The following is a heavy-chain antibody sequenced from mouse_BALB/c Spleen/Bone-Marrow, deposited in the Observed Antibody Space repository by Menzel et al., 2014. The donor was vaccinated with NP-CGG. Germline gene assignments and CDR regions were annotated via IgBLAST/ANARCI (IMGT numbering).Heavy chain of an antibody. Sequence: EVNVVESRGGLVKPGGSLKLSCAASGFTFSSYAMSWVRQTPEKRLEWVATISSGGSYTYYPDSVKGRFTISRDNAKKTLFLQMSSLGSEDTAMYYCGRGGGYDWYFDVWGAGTTVTVSS. CDR3: GRGGGYDWYFDV. D-gene: IGHD2-2*01. CDR1: GFTFSSYA. CDR2: ISSGGSYT. J-gene: IGHJ1*01. V-gene: IGHV5-9-1*01.